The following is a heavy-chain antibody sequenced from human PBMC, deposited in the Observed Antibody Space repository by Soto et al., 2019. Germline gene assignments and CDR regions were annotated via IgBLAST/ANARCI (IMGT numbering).Heavy chain of an antibody. V-gene: IGHV3-30*03. CDR3: ARVPGSD. CDR1: GFTFSSYG. CDR2: ISYDGSNK. J-gene: IGHJ4*02. Sequence: QVQLVESGGGVVQPGRSLRLSCAASGFTFSSYGMHWVRQAPGKGLEWVAVISYDGSNKYYADSVKGRFTISRDNSKNTLYLQMNSLRADDTAVYYCARVPGSDGGQGTLVTVSS. D-gene: IGHD1-1*01.